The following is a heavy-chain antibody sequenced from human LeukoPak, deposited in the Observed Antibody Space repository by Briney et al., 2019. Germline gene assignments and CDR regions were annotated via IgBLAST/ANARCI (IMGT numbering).Heavy chain of an antibody. J-gene: IGHJ4*02. CDR1: GFTFSRYS. CDR3: ARDGGAATYDS. D-gene: IGHD2-15*01. V-gene: IGHV3-48*04. CDR2: ISRSSSTI. Sequence: GGSLRLSCAASGFTFSRYSMNWVRQAPGKGLEWVSYISRSSSTIHYADSVKGRFTISRDNAKSSLFLQMNSLRAEDTAVYYCARDGGAATYDSWGQGTLVTVSS.